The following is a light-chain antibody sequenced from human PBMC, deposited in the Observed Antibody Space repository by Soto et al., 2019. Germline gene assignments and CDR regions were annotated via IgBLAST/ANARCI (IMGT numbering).Light chain of an antibody. J-gene: IGKJ1*01. CDR2: AAS. CDR1: QTSITY. CDR3: QQSHTMFTT. V-gene: IGKV1-39*01. Sequence: DIQMPQSPSSLSASVGDRVTITCRASQTSITYLNWYQHKSGTAPKLLIYAASTLHSGVPSRFSGSGSGTEFTLTISSLQPEDFATYYCQQSHTMFTTFGQGTKLEI.